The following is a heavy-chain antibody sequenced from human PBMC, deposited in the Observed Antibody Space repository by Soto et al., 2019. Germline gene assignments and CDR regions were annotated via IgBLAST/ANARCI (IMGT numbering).Heavy chain of an antibody. CDR3: ARENYYKMDV. J-gene: IGHJ6*02. Sequence: QEQLVESGGGLVKPGGSLRLSCAASGFIFSDYYMSWIRRSPGKGLERISSITRSSITNYADAVKGRFTISRDNAKNSLYLQMISLRGEDTVVYFCARENYYKMDVWGQGTTVTVSS. CDR2: ITRSSIT. CDR1: GFIFSDYY. V-gene: IGHV3-11*05.